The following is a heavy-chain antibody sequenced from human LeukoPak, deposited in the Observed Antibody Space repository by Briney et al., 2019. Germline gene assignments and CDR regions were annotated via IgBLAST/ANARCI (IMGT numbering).Heavy chain of an antibody. CDR2: IHQDGNEK. J-gene: IGHJ4*02. Sequence: GGSLRLSCAASGFTFSTYWMTWVRQAPGKGLEWVANIHQDGNEKYYVDSVKGRFTISRDNAKNSLYLQMNGLRVEDTAVYYCARGDAFSGDYWGQGTLVTVSS. CDR3: ARGDAFSGDY. D-gene: IGHD5-24*01. V-gene: IGHV3-7*04. CDR1: GFTFSTYW.